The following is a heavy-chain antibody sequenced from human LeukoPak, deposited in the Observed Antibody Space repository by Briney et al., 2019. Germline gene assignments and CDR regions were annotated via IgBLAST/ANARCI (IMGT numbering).Heavy chain of an antibody. D-gene: IGHD3-10*01. CDR2: ISAYNGNT. J-gene: IGHJ4*02. Sequence: ASVKVSCKASGYTFTSYGISWVRQAPGQGLEWMGWISAYNGNTNYAQKLQGRVTMTTDTSTSTAYMELRSLRSDDTAVYYCARTLGPLWFGELDYWGQGTLVTVSS. CDR1: GYTFTSYG. CDR3: ARTLGPLWFGELDY. V-gene: IGHV1-18*01.